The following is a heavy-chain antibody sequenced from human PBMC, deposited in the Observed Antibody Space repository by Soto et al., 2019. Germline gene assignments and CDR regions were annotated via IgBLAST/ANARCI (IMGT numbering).Heavy chain of an antibody. CDR1: GFTVSSNY. CDR2: IYSGGST. CDR3: ARVITIFGVVHISYLDY. J-gene: IGHJ4*02. V-gene: IGHV3-53*01. D-gene: IGHD3-3*01. Sequence: PGGSLRLSCAASGFTVSSNYMSWVRQAPGKGLEWVSVIYSGGSTYYADSVKGRFTISRDNSKNTLYLQMNSLRAEDTAVYYCARVITIFGVVHISYLDYWGQGTVGTVSS.